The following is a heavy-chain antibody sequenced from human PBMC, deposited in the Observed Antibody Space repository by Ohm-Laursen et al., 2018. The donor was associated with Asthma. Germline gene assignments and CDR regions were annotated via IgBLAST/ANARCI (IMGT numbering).Heavy chain of an antibody. CDR3: ARVKPRGCNGGVCYYYYGMDV. CDR1: GGTFSSYA. V-gene: IGHV1-69*01. D-gene: IGHD2-8*02. CDR2: IIPIFGTA. J-gene: IGHJ6*02. Sequence: SSVKVSCKASGGTFSSYAISWVRQAPGQGLEWMGGIIPIFGTANYAQKFQGRVTITADESTSTAYMELSSLRSEDTAVYYCARVKPRGCNGGVCYYYYGMDVWGQGTTVTVSS.